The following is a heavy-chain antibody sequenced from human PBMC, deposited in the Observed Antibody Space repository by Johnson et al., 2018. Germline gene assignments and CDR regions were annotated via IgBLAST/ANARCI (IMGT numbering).Heavy chain of an antibody. CDR1: GGSISSYY. CDR2: VFYSGST. CDR3: ARLHFYPAYYMDV. D-gene: IGHD2/OR15-2a*01. Sequence: QVQLQESGPGLVKPSETLSLTCTVSGGSISSYYWRWIRQPPGKGLEWIGSVFYSGSTYYNPPLKSRVTLSVVTAKSQFSLRLTSVTAADTAVYYCARLHFYPAYYMDVWGSGTTVTVSS. V-gene: IGHV4-59*12. J-gene: IGHJ6*03.